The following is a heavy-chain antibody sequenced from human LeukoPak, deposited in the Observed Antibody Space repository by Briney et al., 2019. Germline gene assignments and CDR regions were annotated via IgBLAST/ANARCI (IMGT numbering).Heavy chain of an antibody. D-gene: IGHD3-16*02. CDR1: GYSFTSYW. CDR2: IYPGDSDT. CDR3: ARRVMSTFGGVIGYDAFDI. Sequence: AESLKIACKGSGYSFTSYWIGWVRQMPGEGLEWMGIIYPGDSDTRYSPSFQGQVTISADKSISTAYLQWSSLKASDTAMYYCARRVMSTFGGVIGYDAFDIWGQGTMVTVSS. V-gene: IGHV5-51*01. J-gene: IGHJ3*02.